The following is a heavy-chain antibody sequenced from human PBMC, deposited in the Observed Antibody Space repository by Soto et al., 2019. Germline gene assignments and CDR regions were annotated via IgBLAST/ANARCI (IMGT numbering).Heavy chain of an antibody. J-gene: IGHJ3*02. V-gene: IGHV1-69*02. CDR3: AAGGHGAFDI. CDR1: GDTFSSYT. Sequence: QVQLAQSGAEVKKPGSSVKVSCKASGDTFSSYTISWVRQAPGQGLEWMGRIIPILDIANYAQKFQGRVTITADKSTSTAYMELSSLRSEDTAVYYCAAGGHGAFDIWGQGTMVTVSS. CDR2: IIPILDIA. D-gene: IGHD1-26*01.